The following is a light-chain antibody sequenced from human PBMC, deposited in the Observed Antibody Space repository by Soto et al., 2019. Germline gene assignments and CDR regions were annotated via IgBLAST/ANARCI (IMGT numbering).Light chain of an antibody. Sequence: QSVLTQPPSVSAAPGQTVTISCSGGSSNIGTNYVSWYQQLPGTAPKLLIYENNKRPSGIPDRFSGSKSGTSATLDITGLQTGDEADYYCGTWDTSLNARVFGVFGGGTKVTVL. CDR3: GTWDTSLNARVFGV. CDR2: ENN. CDR1: SSNIGTNY. V-gene: IGLV1-51*02. J-gene: IGLJ3*02.